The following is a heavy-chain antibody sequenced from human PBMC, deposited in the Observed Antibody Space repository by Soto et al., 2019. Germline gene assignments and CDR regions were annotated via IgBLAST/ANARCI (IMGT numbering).Heavy chain of an antibody. D-gene: IGHD6-6*01. CDR2: IYYSGST. CDR3: ARSYIGYSSSSEFPDY. J-gene: IGHJ4*02. V-gene: IGHV4-31*03. Sequence: TLETLSLTCTFSGFSISSGGYYWSWIRQHPGKGLEWIGYIYYSGSTYYNPSLKSRVTISVDTSKNQFSLKLSSVTAADTAVYYCARSYIGYSSSSEFPDYWGQGTLVTVSS. CDR1: GFSISSGGYY.